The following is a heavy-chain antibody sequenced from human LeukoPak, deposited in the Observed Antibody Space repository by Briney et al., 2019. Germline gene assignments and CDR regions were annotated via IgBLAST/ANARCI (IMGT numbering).Heavy chain of an antibody. CDR1: GLTFSRYW. CDR3: RAVAGPDDF. J-gene: IGHJ4*02. D-gene: IGHD6-19*01. CDR2: INNDGSST. Sequence: GGSLRLSCAASGLTFSRYWMYWVRQAPGKGLGWVSRINNDGSSTTYADSVRGRFTISRDTAKNTLFMQMNSLRDEDTAVYCCRAVAGPDDFWGQGTLVSVSS. V-gene: IGHV3-74*01.